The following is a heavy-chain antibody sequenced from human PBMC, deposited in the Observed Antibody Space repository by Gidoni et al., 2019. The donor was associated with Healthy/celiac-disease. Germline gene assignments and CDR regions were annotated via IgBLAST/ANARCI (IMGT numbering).Heavy chain of an antibody. CDR3: AKLDPDY. CDR2: ISYDGSNK. V-gene: IGHV3-30*18. CDR1: GFTFSSYG. J-gene: IGHJ4*02. Sequence: QVQLVESGGGVVQPGRSLRLSCAASGFTFSSYGMHWVRQAPGKGLEWVAVISYDGSNKYYADSVKGRFTISRDNSKNTLYLQMNSLRAEDTAVYYCAKLDPDYWGQGTLVTVSS.